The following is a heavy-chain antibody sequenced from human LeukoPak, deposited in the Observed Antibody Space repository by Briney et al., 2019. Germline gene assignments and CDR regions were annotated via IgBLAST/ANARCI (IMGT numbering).Heavy chain of an antibody. V-gene: IGHV3-15*01. J-gene: IGHJ4*02. CDR1: GFTFSNAW. D-gene: IGHD5-18*01. Sequence: PGGSLRLSCAASGFTFSNAWMSWVRQAPGKGLEWVGRIKSKTDGGTTDYAAPVKGRFTISRDDSKTTLCLQMNSLKTEDTAVYYCTTGLDTAMDSPIDYWGQGTLVTVSS. CDR2: IKSKTDGGTT. CDR3: TTGLDTAMDSPIDY.